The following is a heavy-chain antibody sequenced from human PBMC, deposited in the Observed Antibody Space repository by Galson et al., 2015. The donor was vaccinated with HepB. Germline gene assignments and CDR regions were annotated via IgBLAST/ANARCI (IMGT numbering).Heavy chain of an antibody. Sequence: SLRLSCAASGFTFDDYAMHWVRQAPGKGLEWVSGISWDSGSIGYADSVKGRFTISRDNAKNSLYLQMNSLRAEDTALYYCAKDPLGYYDSSGYYFDYWGQGTLVTVSS. D-gene: IGHD3-22*01. J-gene: IGHJ4*02. CDR3: AKDPLGYYDSSGYYFDY. V-gene: IGHV3-9*01. CDR1: GFTFDDYA. CDR2: ISWDSGSI.